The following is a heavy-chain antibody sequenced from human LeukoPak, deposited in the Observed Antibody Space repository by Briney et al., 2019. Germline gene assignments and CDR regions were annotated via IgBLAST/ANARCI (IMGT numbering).Heavy chain of an antibody. Sequence: SETLSLTCTVSGGSISSSSYYWGWIRQPPGKGLEWIGSIYYSGSTYYNPSLKSRVTISVDTSKNQFSLKLSSVTAADTAVYYCARGGSWYKYFDNWGQGTLVTVSS. D-gene: IGHD6-13*01. CDR3: ARGGSWYKYFDN. J-gene: IGHJ4*02. CDR1: GGSISSSSYY. CDR2: IYYSGST. V-gene: IGHV4-39*07.